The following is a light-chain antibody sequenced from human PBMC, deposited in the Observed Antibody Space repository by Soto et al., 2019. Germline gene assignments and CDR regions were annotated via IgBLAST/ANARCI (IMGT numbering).Light chain of an antibody. V-gene: IGLV2-14*01. CDR2: QVS. Sequence: QSALTQPASVSGSPGQSITISCTGTSRDVGYYNFVSWYQQHPGKAPKLILYQVSSRPSGVSNRFSGSKSGDTASLIISGLQAEDAAHYYCNSYTSSGILVFGGGTQLTVL. CDR1: SRDVGYYNF. J-gene: IGLJ7*01. CDR3: NSYTSSGILV.